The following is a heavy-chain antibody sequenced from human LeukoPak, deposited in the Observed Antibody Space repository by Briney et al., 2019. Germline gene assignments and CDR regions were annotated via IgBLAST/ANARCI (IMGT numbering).Heavy chain of an antibody. CDR1: GFTFSSYW. CDR2: IRFDGAKT. Sequence: PGGSLRLSCAASGFTFSSYWMYWVRQAPGKGLVWVATIRFDGAKTRYADSVKGRFIISRDNVKNTVDLQMSSLGAEDTALYYCARGIEAEGAVAIDHWGQGSLVTVSS. D-gene: IGHD4/OR15-4a*01. CDR3: ARGIEAEGAVAIDH. V-gene: IGHV3-74*01. J-gene: IGHJ4*02.